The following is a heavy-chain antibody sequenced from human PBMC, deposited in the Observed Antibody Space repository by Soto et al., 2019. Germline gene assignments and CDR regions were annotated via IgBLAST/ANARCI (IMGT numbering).Heavy chain of an antibody. CDR1: GGTFSSYA. J-gene: IGHJ4*01. D-gene: IGHD6-6*01. V-gene: IGHV1-69*06. CDR3: ARVVRYSSSSQAFDY. CDR2: IIPIFGTA. Sequence: SVKVSCKAPGGTFSSYAISWARQAPGQGLEWMGGIIPIFGTANYAQKFKGRATITADNYTSTAYMELSSLRSEDMAVYYCARVVRYSSSSQAFDYWCHGTLVTAPQ.